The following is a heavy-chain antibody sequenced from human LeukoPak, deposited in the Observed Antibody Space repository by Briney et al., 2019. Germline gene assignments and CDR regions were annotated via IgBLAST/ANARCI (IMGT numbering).Heavy chain of an antibody. J-gene: IGHJ4*02. CDR3: ARSSENDSRNY. Sequence: GGSLRLSCAASGFTVSSNYMSWVRQAPGKGLEWVSVIYSGGSTYSADSVKGRFTISRDNSKNTLYLQMNNLRAEDTAVYYCARSSENDSRNYWGQGTLVTVSS. CDR1: GFTVSSNY. D-gene: IGHD3-22*01. CDR2: IYSGGST. V-gene: IGHV3-66*01.